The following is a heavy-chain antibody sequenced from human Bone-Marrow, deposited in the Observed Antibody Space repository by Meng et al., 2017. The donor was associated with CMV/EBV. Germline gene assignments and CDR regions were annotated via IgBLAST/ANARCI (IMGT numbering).Heavy chain of an antibody. J-gene: IGHJ6*02. Sequence: GESLKISCAASGFTFSSYAMHWVRQAPGKGLEYVSAISSNGGSTYYADSVKGRFTISRDNSKNTLYLQMGSLRAEDMAVYYCARDMSDGKPPSGWYSGFAGRGMDVWGQGTTVPVSS. CDR2: ISSNGGST. CDR1: GFTFSSYA. V-gene: IGHV3-64*02. CDR3: ARDMSDGKPPSGWYSGFAGRGMDV. D-gene: IGHD6-19*01.